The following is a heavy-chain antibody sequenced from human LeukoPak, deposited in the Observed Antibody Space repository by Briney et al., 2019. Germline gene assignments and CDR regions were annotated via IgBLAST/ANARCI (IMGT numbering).Heavy chain of an antibody. V-gene: IGHV3-23*01. D-gene: IGHD1-1*01. CDR1: GFTFSSYA. CDR3: AKCRGTRLCWPSDY. CDR2: ISGSGGST. Sequence: GGSLRLSCAASGFTFSSYAMSWVRQAPGRGLEWVSAISGSGGSTYYADSVKGRFAISRDNSKNTLYLQMNSLRAEDTAVYYCAKCRGTRLCWPSDYWGQGTLVTVSS. J-gene: IGHJ4*02.